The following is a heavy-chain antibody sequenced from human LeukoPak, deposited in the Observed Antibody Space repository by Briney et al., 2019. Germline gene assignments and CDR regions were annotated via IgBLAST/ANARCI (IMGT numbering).Heavy chain of an antibody. D-gene: IGHD1-1*01. V-gene: IGHV3-48*03. Sequence: GGSLRLSCAASGFTFSSYEMNWVRQAPGKGLEWVSYISSSGSTIYYADSVKGRFTISRDNSKNTLYVQMNSLTAEDTAIYYCAKATGNLGNWGQGTLVTVSS. CDR3: AKATGNLGN. CDR2: ISSSGSTI. CDR1: GFTFSSYE. J-gene: IGHJ4*02.